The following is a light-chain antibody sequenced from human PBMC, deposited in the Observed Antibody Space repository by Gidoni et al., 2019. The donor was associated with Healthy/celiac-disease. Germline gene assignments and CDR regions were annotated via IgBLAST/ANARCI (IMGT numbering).Light chain of an antibody. CDR1: QSVSSSY. V-gene: IGKV3-20*01. J-gene: IGKJ3*01. Sequence: EVVLTQSPGTLSLSPGERATLSCRASQSVSSSYLAWYQQKPGQAPRLVIYGASNRATGIPDRFSGSGSGTDFTLTISRLEPEDFAVYYCQHYDSSRFTFXPXTKVDIK. CDR3: QHYDSSRFT. CDR2: GAS.